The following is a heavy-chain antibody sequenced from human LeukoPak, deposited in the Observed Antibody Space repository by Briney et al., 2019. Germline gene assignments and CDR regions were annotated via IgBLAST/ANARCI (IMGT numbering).Heavy chain of an antibody. D-gene: IGHD5-18*01. J-gene: IGHJ3*01. V-gene: IGHV3-23*01. CDR2: IGAGGTFT. Sequence: GGSLRLSCTASGFTFSSYAMNWVRQAPGKGLEWVSGIGAGGTFTYYADSVKGRFTISRDNSKNTLYLQVNSLRAEDTAVYYCAKLSGALQLWGAFDFWGQGTIVSVSS. CDR1: GFTFSSYA. CDR3: AKLSGALQLWGAFDF.